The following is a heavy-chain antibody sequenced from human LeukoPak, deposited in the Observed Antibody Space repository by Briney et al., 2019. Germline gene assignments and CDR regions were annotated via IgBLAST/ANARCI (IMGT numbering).Heavy chain of an antibody. CDR2: IYYSGST. CDR3: ARDSGRFDP. Sequence: PSETLSLTCTVSGGSISSYYWSWIRQPPGKGLEWIGYIYYSGSTYYNPSLKSRVTISVDTSKNQFSLKLSSVTAADTAVYYCARDSGRFDPWGQGTLVTVSS. D-gene: IGHD1-1*01. J-gene: IGHJ5*02. CDR1: GGSISSYY. V-gene: IGHV4-59*12.